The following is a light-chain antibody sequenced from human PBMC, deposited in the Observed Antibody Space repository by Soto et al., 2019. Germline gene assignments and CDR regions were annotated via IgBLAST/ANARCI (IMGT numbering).Light chain of an antibody. CDR3: SSYTAYTTYV. J-gene: IGLJ1*01. CDR1: DSDVGAFNY. Sequence: QSVLTQPASVSGAPGQSITISCTGADSDVGAFNYVSWYQQFAGKAPKLIIYDVSSRPSGISNRFSGSKYDNTASLTISGLPAEDEADYFCSSYTAYTTYVFGTGTKLTVL. V-gene: IGLV2-14*03. CDR2: DVS.